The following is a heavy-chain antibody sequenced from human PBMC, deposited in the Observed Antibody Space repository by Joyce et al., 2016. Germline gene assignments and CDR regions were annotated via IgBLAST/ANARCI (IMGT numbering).Heavy chain of an antibody. Sequence: QVQLVESGGGVVQPGRSLRLSCEGSGFNFSIYGSHWVRQPPGRGLEWVGCISYDGINKYYGDSVKGRFTISRDNSKNTMYLQVTRLRAEDTAIYYCAKDHYYYSGSFDYWGQGTPVTVSS. V-gene: IGHV3-30*18. D-gene: IGHD3-10*01. CDR3: AKDHYYYSGSFDY. CDR2: ISYDGINK. J-gene: IGHJ4*02. CDR1: GFNFSIYG.